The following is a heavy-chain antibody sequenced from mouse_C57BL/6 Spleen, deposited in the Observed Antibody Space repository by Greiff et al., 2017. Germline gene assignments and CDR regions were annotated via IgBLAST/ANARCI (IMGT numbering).Heavy chain of an antibody. Sequence: EVQLQQSGPELVKPGASVKIPCKASGYTFTDYNMDWVKQSHGKSLEWIGDINPNNGGTIYNQKFKGKATLTVDKSSSTAYMELRRLTSEDTAVYYCARSGAYYYGSRGTLYWYFDVWGTGTTVTVSS. D-gene: IGHD1-1*01. V-gene: IGHV1-18*01. CDR1: GYTFTDYN. J-gene: IGHJ1*03. CDR3: ARSGAYYYGSRGTLYWYFDV. CDR2: INPNNGGT.